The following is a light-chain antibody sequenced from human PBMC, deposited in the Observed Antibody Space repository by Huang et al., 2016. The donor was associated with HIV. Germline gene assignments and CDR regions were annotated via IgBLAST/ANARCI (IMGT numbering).Light chain of an antibody. J-gene: IGKJ1*01. CDR2: DVS. V-gene: IGKV1-5*01. CDR3: QQYDGYPWT. Sequence: DIQMTQSPSTLSASVGDRVTITCRASQSFTTWLAWYQQKPGKAPKRLIYDVSSLESGVPSRFSGRGSGTEFTLTISSLQPDDFATYYCQQYDGYPWTFGQGTKVEIK. CDR1: QSFTTW.